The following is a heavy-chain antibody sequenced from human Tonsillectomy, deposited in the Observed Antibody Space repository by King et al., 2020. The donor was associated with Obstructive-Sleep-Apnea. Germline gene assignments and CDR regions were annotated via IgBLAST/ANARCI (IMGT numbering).Heavy chain of an antibody. V-gene: IGHV3-23*04. Sequence: QLVQSGGDLVQPGGSLRLSCTVSGLMFSNYAITWVRQAPGKGLEWVSSITKSASGTYYADSVKGRFTISRDNSKKTVYLQMNSLRAEDTAVYYCAKELYGDYFFDSWGQGTLVTVSS. CDR3: AKELYGDYFFDS. CDR2: ITKSASGT. CDR1: GLMFSNYA. D-gene: IGHD4-17*01. J-gene: IGHJ4*02.